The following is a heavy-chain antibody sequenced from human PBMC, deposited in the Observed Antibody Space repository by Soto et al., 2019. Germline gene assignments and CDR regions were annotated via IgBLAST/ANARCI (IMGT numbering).Heavy chain of an antibody. D-gene: IGHD2-21*02. Sequence: QITLKESGPPLVKPTQTLTLTCTFSGFSLSTSGVGVGWIRQPPGKALEWLALIYWDDDKRYSPSLKSSLTITKDTSKNQVVLTMTNMDPVDTATYYCAHSRYCGGDCYSDYWGQGTLVTVSS. CDR2: IYWDDDK. V-gene: IGHV2-5*02. J-gene: IGHJ4*02. CDR1: GFSLSTSGVG. CDR3: AHSRYCGGDCYSDY.